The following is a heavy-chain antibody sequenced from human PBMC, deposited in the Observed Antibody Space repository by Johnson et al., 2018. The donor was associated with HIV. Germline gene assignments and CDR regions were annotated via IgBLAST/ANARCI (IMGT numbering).Heavy chain of an antibody. V-gene: IGHV3-66*01. D-gene: IGHD4-23*01. CDR2: IYSGGST. CDR3: ARASLARGGKIRAFDI. J-gene: IGHJ3*02. Sequence: VQLVESGGGLVQPGGSLPLSCPPSRFTVSRHYMSWVRQAPGKGLEWVSVIYSGGSTYYADSVKGRFTISRDNSKNTLYLQMNSLRAEDTAVFYCARASLARGGKIRAFDIWGQGTMVTVSS. CDR1: RFTVSRHY.